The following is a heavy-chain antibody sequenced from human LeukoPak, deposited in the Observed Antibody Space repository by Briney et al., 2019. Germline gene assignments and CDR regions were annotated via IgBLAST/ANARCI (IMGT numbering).Heavy chain of an antibody. CDR1: GFTFSNYE. D-gene: IGHD6-13*01. Sequence: GGSLRLSCAASGFTFSNYEMNWVRQAPGKGLEWVSYIRSSGSTKYYADSVKGRFTISRDDAKNSLFLQMNSLRVEDTAVYYCARASGIVATGREDWFDPWAREPWSPSPQ. J-gene: IGHJ5*02. V-gene: IGHV3-48*03. CDR2: IRSSGSTK. CDR3: ARASGIVATGREDWFDP.